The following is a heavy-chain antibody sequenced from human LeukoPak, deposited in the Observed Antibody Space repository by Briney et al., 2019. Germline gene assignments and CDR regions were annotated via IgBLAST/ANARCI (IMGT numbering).Heavy chain of an antibody. CDR3: ARDRDRPLSMDYFFGMDV. D-gene: IGHD1-14*01. CDR2: ISYDGSSK. J-gene: IGHJ6*02. CDR1: GFTFSTYG. Sequence: GGSLRLSCAASGFTFSTYGMHWVRQAPGKGLEWVAFISYDGSSKYYPDSVKGRFTISRDNSKNTLYLQMNSLRTEDTGLYNCARDRDRPLSMDYFFGMDVWGQGTAVGVSS. V-gene: IGHV3-30*03.